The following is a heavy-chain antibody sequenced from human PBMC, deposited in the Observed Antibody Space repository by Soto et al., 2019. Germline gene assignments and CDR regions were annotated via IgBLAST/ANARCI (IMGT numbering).Heavy chain of an antibody. Sequence: QVQLVESGGGVVQPGRSLRLSCAASGFTFSSYAMHWFRQAPGKGLEWVAVIAYDGRNKDYADSVKGRFTIYRDNSKNTLYLQMNRLRIEDTAVYYCARELERVFDYWGQGTLVTGSS. D-gene: IGHD1-1*01. V-gene: IGHV3-30*04. CDR3: ARELERVFDY. J-gene: IGHJ4*02. CDR1: GFTFSSYA. CDR2: IAYDGRNK.